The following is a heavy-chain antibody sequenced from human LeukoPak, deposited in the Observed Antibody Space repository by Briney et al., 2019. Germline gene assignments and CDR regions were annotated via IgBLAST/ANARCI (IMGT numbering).Heavy chain of an antibody. CDR1: GFTFSSYW. D-gene: IGHD3-22*01. J-gene: IGHJ4*02. Sequence: GGSLRLSCAASGFTFSSYWMSWVRQAPGKGLEWVANIKQDGSEKYYVDSVKGRFTISRDNAKSSLYLQMNSLRAEDTAVYYCARDIGLYDSSGYYSLWGQGTLVTVSS. CDR3: ARDIGLYDSSGYYSL. V-gene: IGHV3-7*03. CDR2: IKQDGSEK.